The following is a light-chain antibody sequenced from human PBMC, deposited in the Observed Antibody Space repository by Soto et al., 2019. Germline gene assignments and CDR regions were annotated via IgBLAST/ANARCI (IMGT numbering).Light chain of an antibody. V-gene: IGKV1-5*03. CDR1: QTIGRW. J-gene: IGKJ3*01. CDR2: EAT. CDR3: QQYNSYSLFT. Sequence: IPMVHSACPLTEYVGDSVTYTCRASQTIGRWVAWYQQKPGKAPKVLIYEATGLERGVPSRFSGSGSGTEFTLTISTLQPDDFATYYCQQYNSYSLFTFGPGTKVDI.